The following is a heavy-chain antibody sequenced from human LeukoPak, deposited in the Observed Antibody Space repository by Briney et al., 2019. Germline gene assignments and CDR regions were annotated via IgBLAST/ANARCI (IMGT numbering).Heavy chain of an antibody. CDR1: GGSISSGGYY. J-gene: IGHJ6*02. D-gene: IGHD3-3*01. CDR3: ARHYDFWSGSGLDYGMDV. CDR2: IYYSGST. V-gene: IGHV4-31*03. Sequence: SQTPSLTCTVSGGSISSGGYYWSWIRQHPGKGLEWIGYIYYSGSTYYNPSLKSRVTISVDTSENQFSLKLSSVTAADTAVYYCARHYDFWSGSGLDYGMDVWGQGTTVTVSS.